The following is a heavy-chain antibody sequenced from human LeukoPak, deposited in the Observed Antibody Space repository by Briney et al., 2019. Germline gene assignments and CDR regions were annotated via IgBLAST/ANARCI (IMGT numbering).Heavy chain of an antibody. V-gene: IGHV3-21*01. J-gene: IGHJ6*03. CDR2: ISSSSSYI. CDR3: ARVGAAAGTAYYYYMDV. D-gene: IGHD6-13*01. CDR1: GFTFSSYG. Sequence: PGRSLRLSCAASGFTFSSYGMHWVRQAPGKGLEWVSSISSSSSYIYYADSVKGRFTISRDNAKNSLYLQMNSLRAEDTAVYYCARVGAAAGTAYYYYMDVWGKGTTVTISS.